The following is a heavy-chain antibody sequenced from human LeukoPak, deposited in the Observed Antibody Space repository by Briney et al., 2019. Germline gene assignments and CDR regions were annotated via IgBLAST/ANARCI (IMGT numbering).Heavy chain of an antibody. D-gene: IGHD2/OR15-2a*01. CDR1: GFGFSSHW. J-gene: IGHJ5*02. CDR3: ARDPSVNNAIGYNWFDH. V-gene: IGHV3-74*01. CDR2: TNSDGSVR. Sequence: GESLRLSCAASGFGFSSHWMHWVRQAPGKGLVWVSRTNSDGSVRNYADPVEGRFIISRDNAKNTLYLQMNSLGAEDTAVYFCARDPSVNNAIGYNWFDHWGQGALVTVSS.